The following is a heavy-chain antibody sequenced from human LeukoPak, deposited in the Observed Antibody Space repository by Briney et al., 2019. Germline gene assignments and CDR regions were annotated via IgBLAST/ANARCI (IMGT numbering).Heavy chain of an antibody. D-gene: IGHD1-26*01. Sequence: SETLSLTCTVSGVSISSYYWSWIRQPPGKGLEWIGYIYYSGSTNYNPSLKSRVTISVDTSKNQFSLKLSSVTAADTAVYYCARGGRAYSGSYFYYWGQGTLVTVSS. CDR2: IYYSGST. CDR1: GVSISSYY. CDR3: ARGGRAYSGSYFYY. V-gene: IGHV4-59*01. J-gene: IGHJ4*02.